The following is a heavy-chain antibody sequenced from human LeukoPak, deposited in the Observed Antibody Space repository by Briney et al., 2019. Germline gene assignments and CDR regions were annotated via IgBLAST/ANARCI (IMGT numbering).Heavy chain of an antibody. D-gene: IGHD6-19*01. V-gene: IGHV3-23*01. CDR1: GFTFSNYA. J-gene: IGHJ4*02. CDR3: AKDVAVAGTGYDY. Sequence: GGSLRLSCAASGFTFSNYAMSWVRQTPGKGLEWVSAISGSGGSTYYADSVKGRFTISRDNSKNTLYLQMNSLRAEDTAVYYCAKDVAVAGTGYDYWGQGTLVTVSS. CDR2: ISGSGGST.